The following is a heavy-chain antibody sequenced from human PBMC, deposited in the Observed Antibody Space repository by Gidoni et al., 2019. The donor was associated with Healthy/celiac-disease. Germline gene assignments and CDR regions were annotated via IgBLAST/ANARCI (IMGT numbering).Heavy chain of an antibody. CDR3: ARGGSVVPTFDY. J-gene: IGHJ4*02. CDR1: GVSFSGYY. V-gene: IGHV4-34*01. Sequence: QVQLQQWGAGLWKPSETLSLTCAVYGVSFSGYYWRWIRQPPGKGLEWIGEINQSGSTNYNPSLKSRVTISVDTSKNQFSLKLSSVTAADTAVYYGARGGSVVPTFDYWGKGTLVTVSS. D-gene: IGHD1-26*01. CDR2: INQSGST.